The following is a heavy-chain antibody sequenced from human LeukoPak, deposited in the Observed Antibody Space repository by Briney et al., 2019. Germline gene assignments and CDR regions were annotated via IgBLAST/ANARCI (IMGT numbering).Heavy chain of an antibody. CDR1: GGSISSSGYY. D-gene: IGHD1-26*01. CDR3: ARHEYSGSYYGLSWFDP. V-gene: IGHV4-39*01. Sequence: SETLSLTCTVSGGSISSSGYYWGWIRQPPGKGLEWIASIYYSGSTYYNPSLKSRVTISVDTSKNQLSLKLSSLTAADTAVYYCARHEYSGSYYGLSWFDPWGQGTLITVSS. J-gene: IGHJ5*02. CDR2: IYYSGST.